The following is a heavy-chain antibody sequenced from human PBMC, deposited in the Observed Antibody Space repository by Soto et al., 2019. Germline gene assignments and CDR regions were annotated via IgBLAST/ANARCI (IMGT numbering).Heavy chain of an antibody. D-gene: IGHD5-18*01. Sequence: SLRLSCAASGFTFSSYAMSWVRQAPGKGLEWVSAISGSGGSTYCADSVKGRFTISRDNSKNTLYLQMISMRAEDTAVYYCAKVGDTAMGYHFDYWGQGTLVTISS. CDR2: ISGSGGST. J-gene: IGHJ4*02. CDR3: AKVGDTAMGYHFDY. V-gene: IGHV3-23*01. CDR1: GFTFSSYA.